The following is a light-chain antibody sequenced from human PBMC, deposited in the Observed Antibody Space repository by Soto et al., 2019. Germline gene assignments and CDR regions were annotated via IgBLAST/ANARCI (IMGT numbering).Light chain of an antibody. CDR2: GPS. CDR3: QQYNNWPQT. CDR1: QSVSSN. J-gene: IGKJ1*01. Sequence: EIVMTQSPATLSVSPGERATLSCRASQSVSSNLAWDQQKPGQAPRLLIYGPSTRATGIPARFSGSGSGTEVTLTISSLQSEDFAVYYGQQYNNWPQTFGQGTKVEIK. V-gene: IGKV3-15*01.